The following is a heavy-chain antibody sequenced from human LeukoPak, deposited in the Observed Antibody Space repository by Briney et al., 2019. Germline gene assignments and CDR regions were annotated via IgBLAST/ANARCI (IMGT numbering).Heavy chain of an antibody. Sequence: SETLSLTCTVSGGSISSYYWSWIRQPPGKGLEWIGYIYYSGSTNYNPSLKSRVTISVDTSKNQFSLKLSSVTAADTAVYYCARVWYGYVGRISSGYYYYMDVWGKGTTVTVSS. V-gene: IGHV4-59*01. J-gene: IGHJ6*03. CDR3: ARVWYGYVGRISSGYYYYMDV. CDR2: IYYSGST. CDR1: GGSISSYY. D-gene: IGHD5-18*01.